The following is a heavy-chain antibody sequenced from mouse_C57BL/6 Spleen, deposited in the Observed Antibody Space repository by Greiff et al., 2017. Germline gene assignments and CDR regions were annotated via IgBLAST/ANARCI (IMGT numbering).Heavy chain of an antibody. CDR1: GYSITSGYD. CDR3: ARGGYYSNPFGY. V-gene: IGHV3-1*01. CDR2: ISSSGST. Sequence: VQLKESGPGMVNPSQSLSLTCTVTGYSITSGYDWHWIRHFPGNKLEWLGYISSSGSTNYNPSLKSRISITHDTSKNHFFLKLNSVTTEDTATYYCARGGYYSNPFGYWGQGTTLTVSS. D-gene: IGHD2-5*01. J-gene: IGHJ2*01.